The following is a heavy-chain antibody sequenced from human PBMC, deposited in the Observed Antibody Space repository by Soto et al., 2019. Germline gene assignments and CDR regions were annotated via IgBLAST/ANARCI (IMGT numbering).Heavy chain of an antibody. CDR2: INGGNGNT. CDR3: AREGQAPYYYYGMDV. J-gene: IGHJ6*02. CDR1: GNTVPNYA. Sequence: GASVKVSCKASGNTVPNYASHWVRQAPGQRLEWMGWINGGNGNTYYAEKFQGRVTMTTDTSTSTAHMELRSLRSDDTAVYYCAREGQAPYYYYGMDVWGQGTAVTVSS. V-gene: IGHV1-3*01.